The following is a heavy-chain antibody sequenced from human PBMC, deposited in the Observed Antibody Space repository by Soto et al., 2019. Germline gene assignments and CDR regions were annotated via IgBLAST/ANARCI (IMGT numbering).Heavy chain of an antibody. J-gene: IGHJ6*02. Sequence: GGSLRLSCAASGFTFSSYAMSWVRQAPGKGLERVSVISGSGGSTYYADSVKGRFTISRDNSKNTLYLQMNSLRAEDTAVYYCAKRADLDYYYYYGMDVWGQGTTVTVSS. CDR1: GFTFSSYA. CDR3: AKRADLDYYYYYGMDV. V-gene: IGHV3-23*01. CDR2: ISGSGGST.